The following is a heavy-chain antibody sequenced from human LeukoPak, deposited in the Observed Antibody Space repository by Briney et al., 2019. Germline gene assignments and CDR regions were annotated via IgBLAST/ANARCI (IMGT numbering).Heavy chain of an antibody. CDR1: GFTFSDYA. CDR2: ISANGSST. V-gene: IGHV3-23*01. CDR3: TEAVDEALELYDY. D-gene: IGHD1-7*01. J-gene: IGHJ4*02. Sequence: GGSLRLSCSASGFTFSDYAMNWVRQAPGKGLEWVSGISANGSSTFYADSVKGRFIISRDNSKNMVFLQMKSLGAKDTAVYFRTEAVDEALELYDYWGLGTLVTVSS.